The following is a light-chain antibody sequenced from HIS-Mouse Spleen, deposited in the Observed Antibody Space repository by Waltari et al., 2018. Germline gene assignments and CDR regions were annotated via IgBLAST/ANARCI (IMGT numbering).Light chain of an antibody. CDR2: DVG. CDR3: SSYTSSSTPYVV. V-gene: IGLV2-14*03. Sequence: QSALTQPASVSGSPGQSITISCTGTSSDVGGYNYVSWYQQHPGKAPKLMIYDVGNRPSGVSNRVSGSKSGNTASLTISGLQAEDEADYYCSSYTSSSTPYVVFGGGTKLTVL. CDR1: SSDVGGYNY. J-gene: IGLJ2*01.